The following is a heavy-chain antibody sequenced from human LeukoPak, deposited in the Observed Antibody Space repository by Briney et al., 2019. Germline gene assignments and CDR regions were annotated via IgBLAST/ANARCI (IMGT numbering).Heavy chain of an antibody. J-gene: IGHJ4*02. Sequence: GGSLRLSCAASGFTFSSYWMSWVRQAPGKGLEWVANIKQDGSEKYYVDSVKGRFTISRDNAKNSLYLQMNSLRAEDTAVYYCARDHFESSYDYGDSSFDYWGQGTLVTVSS. CDR1: GFTFSSYW. D-gene: IGHD4-17*01. CDR2: IKQDGSEK. CDR3: ARDHFESSYDYGDSSFDY. V-gene: IGHV3-7*01.